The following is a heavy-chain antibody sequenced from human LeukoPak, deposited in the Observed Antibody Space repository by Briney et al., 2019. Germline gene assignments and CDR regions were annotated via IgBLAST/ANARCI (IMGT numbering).Heavy chain of an antibody. V-gene: IGHV4-59*12. D-gene: IGHD5-12*01. J-gene: IGHJ3*02. CDR3: ARVARTRMGRDAFDI. Sequence: TASETLSLTCTVSGGSISGYYWNWIRQPPGKGLECIGYIYYTGNTNYNPSLNSRVTILVDTSKNQFSLKLSSVTAADTAVYYCARVARTRMGRDAFDIWGQGTMVTVSS. CDR2: IYYTGNT. CDR1: GGSISGYY.